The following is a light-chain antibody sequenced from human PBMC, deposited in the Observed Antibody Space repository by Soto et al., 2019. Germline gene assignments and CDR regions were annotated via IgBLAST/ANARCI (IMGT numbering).Light chain of an antibody. CDR1: QSISSS. Sequence: ESLFKLYLVTLPSSPRERATLSCRASQSISSSLAWYQQKPGQAPRLLIYDASDRADGIPARFTGSGSGTEFTLTISSLQSEDFAVYYCQQYSSWRTFGQGTKVDI. CDR2: DAS. CDR3: QQYSSWRT. V-gene: IGKV3-11*01. J-gene: IGKJ1*01.